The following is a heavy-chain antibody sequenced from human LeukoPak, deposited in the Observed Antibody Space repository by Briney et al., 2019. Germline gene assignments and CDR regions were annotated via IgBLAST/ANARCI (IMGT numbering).Heavy chain of an antibody. CDR1: GGSFSGYY. J-gene: IGHJ4*02. CDR2: INHSGST. D-gene: IGHD3-3*01. V-gene: IGHV4-34*01. Sequence: KPSETLSLTCAVYGGSFSGYYWSWIHQPPGKGLEWIGEINHSGSTNYNPSLKSRVTISVDTSKNQFSLKLSSVTAADTAVYYCARGSNLMDFWSGPYINYWGQGTLVTVSS. CDR3: ARGSNLMDFWSGPYINY.